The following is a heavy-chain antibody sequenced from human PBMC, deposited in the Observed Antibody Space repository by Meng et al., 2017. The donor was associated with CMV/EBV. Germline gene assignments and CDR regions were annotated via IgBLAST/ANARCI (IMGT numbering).Heavy chain of an antibody. J-gene: IGHJ4*02. Sequence: LQLPESGPGLVKPSETLPLTCTVFGGSISSSSYYWGWIRQPPGKGLEWIGSIYYSGSTYYNPSLKSRVTISVDTSKNQFSLKLSSVTAADTAVYYCARDSAVAGVVDYWGQGTLVTVSS. CDR3: ARDSAVAGVVDY. D-gene: IGHD6-19*01. CDR1: GGSISSSSYY. V-gene: IGHV4-39*07. CDR2: IYYSGST.